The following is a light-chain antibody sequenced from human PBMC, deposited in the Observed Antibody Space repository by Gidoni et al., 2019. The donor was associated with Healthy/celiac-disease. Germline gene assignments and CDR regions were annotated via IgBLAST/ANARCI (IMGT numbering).Light chain of an antibody. CDR3: QQINSYRFT. CDR2: AAA. Sequence: IPFSHSPSFPSASVEDRVTITCRASQGISSYLAWYLQKPGKAPMRLFYAAATLQSGVPSKFSGSGSETEFTLTFSSLQPEDFATYYCQQINSYRFTFGPGTKVDIK. J-gene: IGKJ3*01. CDR1: QGISSY. V-gene: IGKV1-9*01.